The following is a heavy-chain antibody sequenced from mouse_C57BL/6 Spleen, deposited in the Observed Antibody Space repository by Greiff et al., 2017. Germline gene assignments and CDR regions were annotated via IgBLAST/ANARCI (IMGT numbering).Heavy chain of an antibody. CDR1: GYTFTDYN. Sequence: SGPELVKPGASVKIPCKASGYTFTDYNMDWVKQSHGKSLEWIGDINPNNGGTIYNQKFKGKATLTVDKSSSTAYMELRSLTSEDTAVYYCARNPYYYGSSSFDYWGQGTTLTVSS. D-gene: IGHD1-1*01. CDR3: ARNPYYYGSSSFDY. J-gene: IGHJ2*01. CDR2: INPNNGGT. V-gene: IGHV1-18*01.